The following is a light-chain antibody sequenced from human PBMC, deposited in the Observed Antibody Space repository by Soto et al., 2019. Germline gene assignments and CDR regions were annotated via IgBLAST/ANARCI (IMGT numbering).Light chain of an antibody. CDR3: QQYNSYLT. Sequence: DIQMTQSPSTLSASVGDRVTITCRASQNINSWLAWYQQQPGKAPNLLIYKASSLNSGVPSMFSGSGSGTEFTLTISCLQPEDFATYYCQQYNSYLTFGQGTKLEIK. CDR1: QNINSW. CDR2: KAS. J-gene: IGKJ2*01. V-gene: IGKV1-5*03.